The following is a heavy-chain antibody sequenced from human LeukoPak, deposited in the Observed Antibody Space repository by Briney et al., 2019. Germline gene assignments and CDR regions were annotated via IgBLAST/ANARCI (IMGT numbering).Heavy chain of an antibody. V-gene: IGHV3-7*03. CDR2: IKQDGSET. J-gene: IGHJ4*02. CDR1: GFTFSSYW. D-gene: IGHD3-22*01. Sequence: PGGSLRLSSAASGFTFSSYWMSWVRQPPGKGLEWVANIKQDGSETYYVDSVKGRFTISRDNAKNSLYLQMNSLRAEDTAVYYCARDRPITTYYYDSSGYYFNYWGQGTLVTDSS. CDR3: ARDRPITTYYYDSSGYYFNY.